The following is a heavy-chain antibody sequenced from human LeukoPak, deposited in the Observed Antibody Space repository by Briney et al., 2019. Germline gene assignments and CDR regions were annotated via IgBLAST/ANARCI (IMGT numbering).Heavy chain of an antibody. V-gene: IGHV1-2*04. CDR1: GYTFTDYY. J-gene: IGHJ4*02. CDR3: ARESYGSGSYLAD. CDR2: INPNSGGT. Sequence: ASVKVSCKASGYTFTDYYMHWVRLAPGQGLEWMGWINPNSGGTNYAQKFQGWVTMTRDTSISTAYMDLSRLRSDDTAVYYCARESYGSGSYLADWGQGTLVTVSS. D-gene: IGHD3-10*01.